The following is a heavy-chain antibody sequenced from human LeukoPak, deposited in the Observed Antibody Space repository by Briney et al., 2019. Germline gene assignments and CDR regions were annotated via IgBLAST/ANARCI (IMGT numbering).Heavy chain of an antibody. J-gene: IGHJ4*02. D-gene: IGHD1-26*01. V-gene: IGHV1-46*01. CDR3: ARGRWELPPLFDY. CDR1: RSIFTRYY. Sequence: ASVKVSCKPSRSIFTRYYMNWVRQAPGQGLEWMGIINPSGGSTSYAQKFQGRVTMTRDTSTSTVYMELSSLRSEDTAVYYCARGRWELPPLFDYWGEGTLVTVSS. CDR2: INPSGGST.